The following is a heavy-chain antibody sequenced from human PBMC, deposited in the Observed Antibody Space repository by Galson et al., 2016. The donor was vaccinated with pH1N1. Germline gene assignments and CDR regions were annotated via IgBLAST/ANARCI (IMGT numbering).Heavy chain of an antibody. J-gene: IGHJ4*02. CDR1: GFTFSNYW. CDR2: IKEDGSEK. D-gene: IGHD3-16*02. CDR3: ARAIGSRSSY. V-gene: IGHV3-7*01. Sequence: SLRLSCAASGFTFSNYWMHWVRQVPGKGLEWVANIKEDGSEKYYVDSASGRFTISRDNAKSSLYLQMNSLSDEDTALFYCARAIGSRSSYWGQGTLVTVSS.